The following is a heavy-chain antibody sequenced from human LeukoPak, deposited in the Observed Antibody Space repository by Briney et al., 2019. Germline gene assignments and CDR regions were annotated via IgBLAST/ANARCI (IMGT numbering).Heavy chain of an antibody. Sequence: SETLSLTCTVPGGSISSGGYYWSWIRPHPGKGLEWFGYIYYSGSTYYNPSLKSRVTISVDTSKNQFSLKLSSVTAADTAVYYCARVYYYDSSGYYPLFDYWGQGTLVTVSP. CDR1: GGSISSGGYY. D-gene: IGHD3-22*01. V-gene: IGHV4-31*03. CDR2: IYYSGST. CDR3: ARVYYYDSSGYYPLFDY. J-gene: IGHJ4*02.